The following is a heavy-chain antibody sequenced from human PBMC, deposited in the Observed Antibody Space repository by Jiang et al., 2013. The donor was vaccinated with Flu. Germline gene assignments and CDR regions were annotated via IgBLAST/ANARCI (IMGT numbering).Heavy chain of an antibody. Sequence: SCATSGFKFINYAVSWVRQAPGKGLEWVSAVSGSGTSTYYADSVKGRFTISRDSSKNTVYLQMNSLRVADTAVYYCAKDGAFRGQGDFDYWGQGTLVTVSS. CDR3: AKDGAFRGQGDFDY. CDR1: GFKFINYA. CDR2: VSGSGTST. V-gene: IGHV3-23*01. J-gene: IGHJ4*02. D-gene: IGHD2-21*01.